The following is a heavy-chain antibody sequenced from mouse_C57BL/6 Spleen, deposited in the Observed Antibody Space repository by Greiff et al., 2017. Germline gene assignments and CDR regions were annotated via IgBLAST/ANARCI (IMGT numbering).Heavy chain of an antibody. CDR3: ARREDYDERYFDD. D-gene: IGHD2-4*01. J-gene: IGHJ2*01. CDR2: ISSGSSTI. V-gene: IGHV5-17*01. CDR1: GFTFSDYG. Sequence: EVMLVESGGGLVKPGGSLKLSCAASGFTFSDYGMHWVRQAPEKGLEWVAYISSGSSTIDYADTVKGRFTISRDNAKNTLFLQMTSLRSEDTAMYYCARREDYDERYFDDWGQGTTLTVAS.